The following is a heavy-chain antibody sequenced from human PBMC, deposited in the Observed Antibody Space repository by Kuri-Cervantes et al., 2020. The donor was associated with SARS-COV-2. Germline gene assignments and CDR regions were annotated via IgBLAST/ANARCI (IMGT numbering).Heavy chain of an antibody. CDR2: ISYHGINK. CDR3: AREEFCNDTNCYTVIDY. V-gene: IGHV3-30-3*01. Sequence: GGSLRLSCTASGFTLNSHAMHWVRQAPGQGLEWVTVISYHGINKYYTDSVKGRFTISRDNSKNMLYLQMNSLRAEDTAVYYCAREEFCNDTNCYTVIDYWGQGTLVTVSS. CDR1: GFTLNSHA. D-gene: IGHD2-2*02. J-gene: IGHJ4*02.